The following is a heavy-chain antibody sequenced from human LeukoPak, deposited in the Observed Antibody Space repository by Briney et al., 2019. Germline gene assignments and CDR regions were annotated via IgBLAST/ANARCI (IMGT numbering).Heavy chain of an antibody. V-gene: IGHV3-53*01. J-gene: IGHJ4*02. CDR3: ARYYYDSSGYPHYFDY. D-gene: IGHD3-22*01. CDR1: GFIVSNNY. CDR2: IYSGGST. Sequence: GGSLRLSCAASGFIVSNNYMSWVRQAPGKGLEWVSVIYSGGSTYYADSVKGRFTISRDSSKNTVYLQMNSLRAEDTAVYYCARYYYDSSGYPHYFDYWGQGTLVTVSS.